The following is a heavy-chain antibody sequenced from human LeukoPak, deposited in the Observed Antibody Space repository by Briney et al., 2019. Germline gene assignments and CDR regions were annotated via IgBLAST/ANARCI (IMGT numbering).Heavy chain of an antibody. CDR1: GGSINDYF. V-gene: IGHV4-4*09. J-gene: IGHJ4*02. Sequence: KTSETLSLTCTVSGGSINDYFWGWIRQPPGKGLDWIGHIYSVGSPTCSPSLMSRVSISVDSSKNQFSLKLRSVTATDTAVYYCARLRYASGSYSVFDYWGQGTLVTVSS. CDR2: IYSVGSP. D-gene: IGHD3-10*01. CDR3: ARLRYASGSYSVFDY.